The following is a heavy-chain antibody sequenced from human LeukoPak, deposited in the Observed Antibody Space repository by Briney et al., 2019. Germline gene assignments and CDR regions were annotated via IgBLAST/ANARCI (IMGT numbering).Heavy chain of an antibody. V-gene: IGHV3-7*01. D-gene: IGHD6-25*01. CDR2: MNQDGSEQ. CDR1: GFDFDNYW. CDR3: ASAPWIAAGY. Sequence: GGSLRLSCEASGFDFDNYWMTWVRQAPGKGLEWVANMNQDGSEQYYVDSAKGRFSISRDNAKKSLYLQMNSLRAEDTAVYYCASAPWIAAGYWGQGTLVTVSS. J-gene: IGHJ4*02.